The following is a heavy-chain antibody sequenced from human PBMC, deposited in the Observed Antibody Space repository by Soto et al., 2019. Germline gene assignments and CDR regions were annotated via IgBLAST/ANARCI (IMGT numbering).Heavy chain of an antibody. Sequence: VQLVQSGGGVVQPGTSLRLSCAASGFSFSTYGMHWVRQAPGKGLEWVATISYDGGNEYYVDSAKGRFTVSRDNSKNTLYLQMNSLRPEDTAVYYCAKDSSVVAAGSGGWFDPWGQGTLVIVSS. D-gene: IGHD6-13*01. CDR3: AKDSSVVAAGSGGWFDP. J-gene: IGHJ5*02. CDR2: ISYDGGNE. CDR1: GFSFSTYG. V-gene: IGHV3-30*18.